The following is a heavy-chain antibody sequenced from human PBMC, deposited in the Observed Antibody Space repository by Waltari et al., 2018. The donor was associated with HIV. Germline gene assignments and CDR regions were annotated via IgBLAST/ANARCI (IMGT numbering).Heavy chain of an antibody. CDR2: INRDGRTI. J-gene: IGHJ6*02. Sequence: EAQLVESGGGLVQPGGSLRLSCSASDITSRSYWMHWVRQAPGKGLVGVSGINRDGRTIRYADSVKGRFTISRDNAKNTLYLQMNSLRAEDTALYYCARGQYYSMDVWGQGTTVTVSS. D-gene: IGHD3-10*01. V-gene: IGHV3-74*01. CDR1: DITSRSYW. CDR3: ARGQYYSMDV.